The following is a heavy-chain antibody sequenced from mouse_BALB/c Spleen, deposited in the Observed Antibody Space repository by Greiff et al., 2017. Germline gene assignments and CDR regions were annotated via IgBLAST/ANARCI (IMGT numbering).Heavy chain of an antibody. J-gene: IGHJ2*01. CDR1: GYTFTDYN. CDR2: IYPYNGGT. Sequence: VQLKESGPELVKPGASVKISCKASGYTFTDYNMHWVKQSHGKSLEWIGYIYPYNGGTGYNQKFKSKATLTVDNSSSTAYMELRSLTSEDSAVYYCARGAYYYGSLDYWGQGTTLTVSS. D-gene: IGHD1-1*01. V-gene: IGHV1S29*02. CDR3: ARGAYYYGSLDY.